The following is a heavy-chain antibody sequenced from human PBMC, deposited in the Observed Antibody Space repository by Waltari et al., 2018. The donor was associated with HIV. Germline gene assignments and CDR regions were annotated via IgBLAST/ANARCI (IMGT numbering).Heavy chain of an antibody. V-gene: IGHV1-8*01. Sequence: QVQLVQSGAEVKKPGASVKVSCKASGYTFTSYDINWVRQDTGQGLEWMGWMNPNSGNTGYAQKFQGRVTMTRNTSISTAYMELSSLRSEDTAVYYCARREGTYCSGGSCYSIYYYGMDVWGQGTTVTVSS. J-gene: IGHJ6*02. CDR2: MNPNSGNT. CDR1: GYTFTSYD. D-gene: IGHD2-15*01. CDR3: ARREGTYCSGGSCYSIYYYGMDV.